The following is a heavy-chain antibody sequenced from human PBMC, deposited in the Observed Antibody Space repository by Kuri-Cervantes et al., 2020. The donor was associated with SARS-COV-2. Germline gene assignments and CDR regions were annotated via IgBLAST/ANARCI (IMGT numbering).Heavy chain of an antibody. D-gene: IGHD3-3*01. CDR2: IFHSGST. CDR1: GGSVINGSYY. CDR3: ARDQGLLEWSPHFDY. J-gene: IGHJ4*02. Sequence: GSLRLSCAASGGSVINGSYYWGWIRQPPGKELEWIGSIFHSGSTYYNPSLKSRVTMSVDTSKNQFSLKLSSVTAADTAVYYCARDQGLLEWSPHFDYWGQGTLVTVSS. V-gene: IGHV4-39*07.